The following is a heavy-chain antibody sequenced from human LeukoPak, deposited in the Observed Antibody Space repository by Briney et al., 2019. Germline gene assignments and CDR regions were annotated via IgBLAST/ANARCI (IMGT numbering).Heavy chain of an antibody. CDR1: VDSIKLYY. V-gene: IGHV4-59*01. Sequence: SETLSLTCTVSVDSIKLYYWSWIRQPPGKGLEWIGYIYSSGNTNYNPSLKSRVTVSVDTSKNQFSLKLSSVTAADTAVYYCWRKNHILYQRVEYFFDYWGQGTLVTVSS. J-gene: IGHJ4*02. D-gene: IGHD2-2*01. CDR2: IYSSGNT. CDR3: WRKNHILYQRVEYFFDY.